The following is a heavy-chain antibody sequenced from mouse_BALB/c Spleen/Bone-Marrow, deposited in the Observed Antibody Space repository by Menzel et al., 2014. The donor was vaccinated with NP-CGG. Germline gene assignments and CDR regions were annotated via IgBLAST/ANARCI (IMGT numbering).Heavy chain of an antibody. CDR2: INPDSSTI. CDR1: GFDFSRYW. CDR3: ARLYYYGLQDY. Sequence: EVQLQESGGGLVQPGGSLKLSCAASGFDFSRYWMSWVRQAPGKGLEWIEEINPDSSTINYTPSLKDKFIISRDNAKNTLYLQMSKVRSEDTALYYCARLYYYGLQDYWGQGTTLTVSS. V-gene: IGHV4-1*02. D-gene: IGHD1-1*01. J-gene: IGHJ2*01.